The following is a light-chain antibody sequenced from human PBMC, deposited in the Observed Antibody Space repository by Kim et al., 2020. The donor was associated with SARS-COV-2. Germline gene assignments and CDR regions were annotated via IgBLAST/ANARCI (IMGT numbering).Light chain of an antibody. CDR2: DAS. Sequence: YASVGDRVTIAGRASQCVSSWLALCQQKPGRAPHLLIFDASSLENGVPSRLGVSGSGTEFTLTISSLQPDDSATSYSQQYEGYWTFGQGTKVGIK. J-gene: IGKJ1*01. CDR3: QQYEGYWT. V-gene: IGKV1-5*01. CDR1: QCVSSW.